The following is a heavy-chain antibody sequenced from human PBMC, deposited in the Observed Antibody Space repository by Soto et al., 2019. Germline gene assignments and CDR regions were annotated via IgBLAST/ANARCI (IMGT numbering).Heavy chain of an antibody. CDR3: ARFLPSRGGNSWSSHYYGMYV. J-gene: IGHJ6*02. Sequence: QVQLVQSGAEVKKPGSSVKVSCKASGGTFSSYAISWVRQAPGQGLEWMGGIIPIFGTANYAQKFQGRVTITEDKSTSTAYMELSSLRSEDTAVYYCARFLPSRGGNSWSSHYYGMYVWGQGNTVTVSS. V-gene: IGHV1-69*06. CDR2: IIPIFGTA. CDR1: GGTFSSYA. D-gene: IGHD2-21*02.